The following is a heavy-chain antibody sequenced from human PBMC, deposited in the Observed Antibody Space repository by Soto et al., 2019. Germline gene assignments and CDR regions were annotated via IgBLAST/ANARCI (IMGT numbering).Heavy chain of an antibody. CDR2: MDYSGNT. Sequence: SETLSLTCTVSSGSISSFYWTWIRQPRGKGLEWIGYMDYSGNTRYNPSLESRVTMSVDTSKNQFSLKLRSVTAADTAVYFCARDQPGSPVYDRAFDIWGQGTMVTVSS. V-gene: IGHV4-59*01. CDR1: SGSISSFY. D-gene: IGHD1-26*01. CDR3: ARDQPGSPVYDRAFDI. J-gene: IGHJ3*02.